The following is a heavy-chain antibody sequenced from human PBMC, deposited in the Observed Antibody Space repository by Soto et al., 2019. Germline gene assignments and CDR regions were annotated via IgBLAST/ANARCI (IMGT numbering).Heavy chain of an antibody. Sequence: ASVKVSCKASGFTFTSSAVQWVRQARGQRLEWIGWIVVGSGNTNYAQKFQERVTITRDMSTSTAYMELSSLRSEDTAVYYCAAIYSGSYFGAFDIWGQGTMVTVSS. V-gene: IGHV1-58*01. J-gene: IGHJ3*02. D-gene: IGHD1-26*01. CDR3: AAIYSGSYFGAFDI. CDR1: GFTFTSSA. CDR2: IVVGSGNT.